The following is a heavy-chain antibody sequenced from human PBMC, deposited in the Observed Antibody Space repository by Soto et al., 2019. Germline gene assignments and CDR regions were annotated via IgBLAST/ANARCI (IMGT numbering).Heavy chain of an antibody. CDR3: ARDLVGVTY. CDR2: ISSSSNYI. V-gene: IGHV3-21*06. J-gene: IGHJ4*02. CDR1: GFTFSSYR. D-gene: IGHD1-26*01. Sequence: GGSLRLSRAAHGFTFSSYRMNWVCQAPGKGVEWVSSISSSSNYIYYADSVMGRFAISRDNAKNSLYLQMNSLRAEDTAVYYCARDLVGVTYWGQGTLVSVSS.